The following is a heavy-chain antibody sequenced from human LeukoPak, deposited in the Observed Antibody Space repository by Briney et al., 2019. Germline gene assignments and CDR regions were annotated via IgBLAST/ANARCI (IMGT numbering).Heavy chain of an antibody. CDR2: LYLSRTT. CDR1: GGSISGGSHH. J-gene: IGHJ4*02. V-gene: IGHV4-39*01. CDR3: VRHDGRGGATMGSLDS. Sequence: SETLPLTCTVSGGSISGGSHHWGWFRQSPGKGLEWIGSLYLSRTTYYNPSLNSRVTISVDTSKNQFSLQLNSVTAADTAVYYCVRHDGRGGATMGSLDSWGQGSLVTVSS. D-gene: IGHD5-12*01.